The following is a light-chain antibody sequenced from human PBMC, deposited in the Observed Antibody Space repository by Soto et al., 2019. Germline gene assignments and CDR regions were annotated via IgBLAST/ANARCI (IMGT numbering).Light chain of an antibody. Sequence: QSALTQPASVSGSPGQSITISCTGISSDVRSYNYVSWYQHHPGQAPKLLVYGVSNRPSGVSNRFSGSKSGNTASLTISGLQAEDEADYYCCSYTGSLTLLFGGGTKLTVL. J-gene: IGLJ2*01. V-gene: IGLV2-14*01. CDR1: SSDVRSYNY. CDR3: CSYTGSLTLL. CDR2: GVS.